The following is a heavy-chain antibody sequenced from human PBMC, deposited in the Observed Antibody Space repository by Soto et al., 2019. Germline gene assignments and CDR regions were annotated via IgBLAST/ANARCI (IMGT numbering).Heavy chain of an antibody. J-gene: IGHJ6*02. V-gene: IGHV3-23*01. Sequence: GGFLRLSCAASGFTFSSYAMSWVRQAPGRGLEWVSAISASGASTYYADSVKGRLTISRDNSKNTLYLPMNSLRAEDTAIYYCVKDLGVIAARKGLYYYAMDVWGQGTTVTVSS. CDR1: GFTFSSYA. CDR2: ISASGAST. D-gene: IGHD6-6*01. CDR3: VKDLGVIAARKGLYYYAMDV.